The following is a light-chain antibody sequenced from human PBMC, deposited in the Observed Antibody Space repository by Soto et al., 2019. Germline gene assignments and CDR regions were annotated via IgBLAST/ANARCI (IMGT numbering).Light chain of an antibody. Sequence: ENVLTPSPGTLSLSPVERATLSCRASQSVSSSYLAWYQHKPGQAPRLLIYGASSRATGIPDRFSGSGSGTEFTLTISRLEPEDFAVYYCQQYGSSPRTFGQGTKVDIK. V-gene: IGKV3-20*01. CDR3: QQYGSSPRT. CDR1: QSVSSSY. J-gene: IGKJ1*01. CDR2: GAS.